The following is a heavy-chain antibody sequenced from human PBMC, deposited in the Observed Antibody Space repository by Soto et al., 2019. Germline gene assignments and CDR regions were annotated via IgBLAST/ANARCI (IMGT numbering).Heavy chain of an antibody. Sequence: SETLCLRCGVSDYKIRSGCYWGWIQQPAGKGLEWIGSIYHSGSTYYNPSLKSRVTISVDTSKNQFSLKLSSVTAADTAVYYCALIPGYYDSSGPNDAFDIWGQGTMVTVSS. D-gene: IGHD3-22*01. V-gene: IGHV4-38-2*01. CDR1: DYKIRSGCY. CDR3: ALIPGYYDSSGPNDAFDI. J-gene: IGHJ3*02. CDR2: IYHSGST.